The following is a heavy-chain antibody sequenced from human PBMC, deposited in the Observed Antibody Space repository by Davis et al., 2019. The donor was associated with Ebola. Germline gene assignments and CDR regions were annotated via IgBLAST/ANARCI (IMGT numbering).Heavy chain of an antibody. J-gene: IGHJ6*04. CDR3: ARDFNGGDYYYGMDV. CDR1: GYTFTNYY. Sequence: ASVKVSCKASGYTFTNYYMHWVRQAPGQGLEWMGIINPSGGSTSYAQKFQGRVTMTRDTSTSTVYMELSSLRSEDTAVYYCARDFNGGDYYYGMDVWGKGTTVTVSS. V-gene: IGHV1-46*01. CDR2: INPSGGST.